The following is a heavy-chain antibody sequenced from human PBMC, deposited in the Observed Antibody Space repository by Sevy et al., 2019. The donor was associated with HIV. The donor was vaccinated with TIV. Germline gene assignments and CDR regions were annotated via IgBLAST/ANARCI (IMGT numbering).Heavy chain of an antibody. D-gene: IGHD3-22*01. CDR3: AKDLIVVVGEAFDI. CDR2: ISGRGSDT. V-gene: IGHV3-23*01. J-gene: IGHJ3*02. Sequence: GGSLRLSCAVSEFTINTYAKNWVRQAPGKGLEWVSAISGRGSDTYYADSVKGRFTISRDNSKNTLYLQMNRLRAEDTAVYYCAKDLIVVVGEAFDIWGQGTMVTVSS. CDR1: EFTINTYA.